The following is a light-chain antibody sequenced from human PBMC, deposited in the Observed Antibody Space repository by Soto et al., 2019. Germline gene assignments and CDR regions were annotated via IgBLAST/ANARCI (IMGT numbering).Light chain of an antibody. V-gene: IGKV1-5*01. CDR1: QSISSW. Sequence: DNQMIQSPSTVSASVGDRVTITCRASQSISSWLAWYQQKPGKAPKLLIYDASSLESGVPSRFSGSGSGTEFTLTISSLQPDDSATYYCQHYYSYWGTFGQGTKVEIK. CDR2: DAS. CDR3: QHYYSYWGT. J-gene: IGKJ1*01.